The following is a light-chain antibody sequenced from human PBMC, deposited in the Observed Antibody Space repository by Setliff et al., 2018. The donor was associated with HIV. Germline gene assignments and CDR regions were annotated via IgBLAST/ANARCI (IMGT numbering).Light chain of an antibody. CDR2: EVS. CDR3: SSYTTTSTTV. J-gene: IGLJ1*01. Sequence: ALTQPASVSGSPGQSITISCTGTRSDVGGYNSVSWYQQHPGKVPKVLIYEVSNRPSGVSNRFSGSKSGNTASLTISGLQADDEADYYCSSYTTTSTTVFGTGTKVT. V-gene: IGLV2-14*03. CDR1: RSDVGGYNS.